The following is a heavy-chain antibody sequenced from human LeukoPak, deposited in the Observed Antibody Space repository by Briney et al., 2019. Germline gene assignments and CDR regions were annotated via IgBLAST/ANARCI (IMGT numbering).Heavy chain of an antibody. CDR1: GYSFTNYW. CDR3: ARTSYCSGGRCYYPDY. V-gene: IGHV5-51*01. J-gene: IGHJ4*02. D-gene: IGHD2-15*01. Sequence: GESLKISCKASGYSFTNYWIGWVRQMPGKGLEWMGIIYPGDSDTRYSPSFQGRVTISADKSISTAYLQWSSLKASDTAMYYCARTSYCSGGRCYYPDYWGQGTPVTVSS. CDR2: IYPGDSDT.